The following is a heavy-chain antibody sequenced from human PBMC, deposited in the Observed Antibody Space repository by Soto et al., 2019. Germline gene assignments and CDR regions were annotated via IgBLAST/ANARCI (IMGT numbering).Heavy chain of an antibody. CDR1: GFTFSDYF. V-gene: IGHV3-11*04. CDR2: ISSSGTTI. D-gene: IGHD3-22*01. CDR3: ARGDYHDDSGPFSDAFDV. J-gene: IGHJ3*01. Sequence: PGGSLRLSCAASGFTFSDYFMTWIRQAPGKGLEWVSYISSSGTTIFYADSVQGRFTISRDNAKKSLYLEMNSLRVEDTAVYYCARGDYHDDSGPFSDAFDVWGQGTMVTVSS.